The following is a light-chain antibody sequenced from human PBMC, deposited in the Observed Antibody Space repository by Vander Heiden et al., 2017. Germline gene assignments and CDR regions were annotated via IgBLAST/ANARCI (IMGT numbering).Light chain of an antibody. CDR3: QQYNSYPYP. Sequence: DLQMTPSPSTLSASVGDRVTITCRGSQSISSWLAWYQQKPGKAPKLLIYKASSLENRVPSRFSGSGSGTEFTLTISSLQPDDFATYYCQQYNSYPYPFGQGTKLEIK. J-gene: IGKJ2*01. CDR1: QSISSW. V-gene: IGKV1-5*03. CDR2: KAS.